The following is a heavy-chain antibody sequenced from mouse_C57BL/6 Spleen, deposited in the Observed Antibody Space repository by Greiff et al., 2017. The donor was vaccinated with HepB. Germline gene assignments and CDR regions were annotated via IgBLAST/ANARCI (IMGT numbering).Heavy chain of an antibody. Sequence: VQLQQPGAELVMPGASVKLSCKASGYTFTSYWMHWVKQRPGQGLEWIGEIDPSDSYTNYNQKFKGKSTLTVDKSSSTAYMQLSSLTSEDSAVYYCARGVYYGSSLDYWGQGTTLTVSS. CDR3: ARGVYYGSSLDY. CDR2: IDPSDSYT. CDR1: GYTFTSYW. J-gene: IGHJ2*01. V-gene: IGHV1-69*01. D-gene: IGHD1-1*01.